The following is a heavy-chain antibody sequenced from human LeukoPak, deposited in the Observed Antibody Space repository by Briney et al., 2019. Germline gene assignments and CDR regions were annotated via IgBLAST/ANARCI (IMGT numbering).Heavy chain of an antibody. J-gene: IGHJ5*02. CDR1: GYTFASYD. D-gene: IGHD1-1*01. V-gene: IGHV1-8*01. Sequence: GSLKASCKDSGYTFASYDVSGVRTATGQGFGWLGWMNPNSGNTGYAQKLQGRVTMTRNTSISTAYMELSSLRSEDTAVYYFARGTGTTIWFDPWGQGTLVTVSS. CDR3: ARGTGTTIWFDP. CDR2: MNPNSGNT.